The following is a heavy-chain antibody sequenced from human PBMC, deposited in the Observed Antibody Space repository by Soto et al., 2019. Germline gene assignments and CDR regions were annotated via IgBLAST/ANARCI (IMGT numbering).Heavy chain of an antibody. CDR2: ISSSSSYI. CDR1: GFTFSSYS. CDR3: ARIPTTHPQSIDY. D-gene: IGHD1-1*01. Sequence: EVQLVESGGGLVKPGGSLRLSCAASGFTFSSYSMNWVRQAPGKGLEWVSSISSSSSYIYYADSVKGRFTISRDNAKNSLYLQMNSLRAEDTAVYYCARIPTTHPQSIDYWDQGTLVTVSS. V-gene: IGHV3-21*01. J-gene: IGHJ4*02.